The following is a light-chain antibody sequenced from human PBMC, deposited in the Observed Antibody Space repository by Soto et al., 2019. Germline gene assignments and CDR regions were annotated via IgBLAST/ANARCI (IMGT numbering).Light chain of an antibody. J-gene: IGLJ1*01. Sequence: QSVLTQAPSASGTPGQRVTISCSGRSSNIGSNTVDWHRQLPGTAPKLLIYHNDQRPSGVPVRFSASKSGTSAALAISGLQSENEADFYCAAWDDSLNVYVFGTGTKV. CDR3: AAWDDSLNVYV. CDR1: SSNIGSNT. CDR2: HND. V-gene: IGLV1-44*01.